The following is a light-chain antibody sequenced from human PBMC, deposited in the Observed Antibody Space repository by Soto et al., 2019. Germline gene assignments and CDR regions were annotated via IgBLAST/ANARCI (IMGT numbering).Light chain of an antibody. CDR1: SGHSSYI. J-gene: IGLJ3*02. CDR2: LEGSGSY. CDR3: ETWDSNTRV. V-gene: IGLV4-60*02. Sequence: QSVLTQSSSASASLGSSVKVTCTLRSGHSSYIIAWHQQQPGKAPRYLMKLEGSGSYNKGSGVPDRFSGSSSGADRYLTISKLQYEDEADYYCETWDSNTRVFGGGTKLTVL.